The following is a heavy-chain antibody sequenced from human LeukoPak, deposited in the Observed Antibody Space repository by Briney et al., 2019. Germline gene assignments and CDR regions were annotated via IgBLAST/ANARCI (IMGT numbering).Heavy chain of an antibody. CDR2: IYSGGST. Sequence: PGGSLRLSCADSGFTVSSNYMRWVRQAPGKGLEWVSVIYSGGSTHYADSVKGRFTISRDNSKNTLYLQMNSLRAEDTAVYYCARDLIGRYTFDYCGQGTLVTVSS. D-gene: IGHD3-10*01. V-gene: IGHV3-66*01. CDR1: GFTVSSNY. CDR3: ARDLIGRYTFDY. J-gene: IGHJ4*02.